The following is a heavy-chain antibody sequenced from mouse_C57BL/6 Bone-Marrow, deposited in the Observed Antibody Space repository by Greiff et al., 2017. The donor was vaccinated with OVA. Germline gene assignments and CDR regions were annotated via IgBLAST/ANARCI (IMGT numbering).Heavy chain of an antibody. V-gene: IGHV5-2*01. CDR2: INSDGGST. D-gene: IGHD2-5*01. J-gene: IGHJ3*01. Sequence: EVQLVESGGGLVQPGESLKLSCESNEYEFPSHDMSWVRKTPEKRLELVAAINSDGGSTYYPDTMERRFIISRDNTKKTLYLQMSSLRSEDTALYYCERQGSGIVTTAWFAYWGQGTLVTVSA. CDR3: ERQGSGIVTTAWFAY. CDR1: EYEFPSHD.